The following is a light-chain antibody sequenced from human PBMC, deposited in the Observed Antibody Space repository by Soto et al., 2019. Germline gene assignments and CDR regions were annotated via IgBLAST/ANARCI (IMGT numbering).Light chain of an antibody. CDR1: SSNIGSNT. CDR3: ATWHDSLNGQV. Sequence: QSVLTQPPSASGTPGQRVTISCSGSSSNIGSNTVNWYQQLPGTAPKLLIYSNDQRPSGVPDRFSGSKSGTSASLAISGLQSEDEADYYCATWHDSLNGQVFGGGTKVTVL. CDR2: SND. V-gene: IGLV1-44*01. J-gene: IGLJ3*02.